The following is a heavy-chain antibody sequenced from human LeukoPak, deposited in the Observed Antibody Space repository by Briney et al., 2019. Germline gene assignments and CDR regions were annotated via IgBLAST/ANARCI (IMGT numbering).Heavy chain of an antibody. V-gene: IGHV3-23*01. CDR3: AKEEVPNDY. J-gene: IGHJ4*02. Sequence: GGSLRLSCAVSGFTLHNTAMCWVRQAPGKGLEWISGISRMGFTTYYADSVNGRFTISRDTSKNTLYLQMDTLRPEDTALYYCAKEEVPNDYWGQGTLVTVSS. CDR1: GFTLHNTA. CDR2: ISRMGFTT.